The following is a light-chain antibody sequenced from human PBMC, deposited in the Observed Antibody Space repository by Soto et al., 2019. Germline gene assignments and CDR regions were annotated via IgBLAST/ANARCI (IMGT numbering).Light chain of an antibody. CDR3: SSYTSSSTLV. V-gene: IGLV2-14*01. Sequence: QSALTQPASVSGSPGQSITISCTGTSSDVCGYNYVSWYQQHPGKAPKLMIYDVSNRPSGVSNRFSGSKSGNTASLTISGLQAEYEADYYCSSYTSSSTLVFGGGTQLTVL. CDR2: DVS. CDR1: SSDVCGYNY. J-gene: IGLJ3*02.